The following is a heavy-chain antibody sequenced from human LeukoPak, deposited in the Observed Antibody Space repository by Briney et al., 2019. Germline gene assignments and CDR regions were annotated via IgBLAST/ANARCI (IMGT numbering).Heavy chain of an antibody. V-gene: IGHV3-23*01. D-gene: IGHD3-22*01. CDR1: GFTFASYG. J-gene: IGHJ1*01. CDR3: AIMHGYYDGTGYWVQ. CDR2: ITTNGGRT. Sequence: GGSLRLSCAASGFTFASYGMGWVRQAPGKGLEWVSFITTNGGRTSYADSVEGRFTISRDNPRNTLYMQMNSLRGEDTAVYYCAIMHGYYDGTGYWVQWGQGTLVTVSS.